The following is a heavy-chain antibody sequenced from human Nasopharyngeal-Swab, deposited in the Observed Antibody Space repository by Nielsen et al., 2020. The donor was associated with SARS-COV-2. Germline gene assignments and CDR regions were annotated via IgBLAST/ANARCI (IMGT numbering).Heavy chain of an antibody. Sequence: WIRQPPGKGLEWLGHISDSGSTSYKPSLKSRVTIFSDTSKNRFSLRLTSVTAADTAVYYCARDLYFHCFVGEIWGRGTMVTVSS. CDR3: ARDLYFHCFVGEI. CDR2: ISDSGST. V-gene: IGHV4-59*01. J-gene: IGHJ3*02. D-gene: IGHD3-9*01.